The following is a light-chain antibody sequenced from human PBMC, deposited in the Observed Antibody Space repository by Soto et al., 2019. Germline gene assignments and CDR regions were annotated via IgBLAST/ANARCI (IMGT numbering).Light chain of an antibody. CDR1: QDIRSW. CDR2: AAF. CDR3: QQASSCTPT. V-gene: IGKV1-12*01. J-gene: IGKJ5*01. Sequence: DIQMTQSPSSVSASVGERVTITCRASQDIRSWLAWYEQKQGKAPKLXIYAAFSLQGGVPSRFSGSGSGTEFTLTISSLQPEDFATYYCQQASSCTPTFGQGTRLEIK.